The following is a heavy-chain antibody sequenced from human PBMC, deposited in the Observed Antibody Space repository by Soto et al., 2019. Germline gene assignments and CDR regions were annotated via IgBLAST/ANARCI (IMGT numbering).Heavy chain of an antibody. CDR3: ARDTTVYDFWSGPNYYYGMDV. Sequence: QVQLQESGPGLVKPSQTLSLTCTVSGGSISSGGYYWSWIRQHPGKGLEWIGYSYYSGSTYYNPSLKSRVTISVDTSKNQFSLKLSSVTAAGTAVYYCARDTTVYDFWSGPNYYYGMDVWGQGTTVTVSS. D-gene: IGHD3-3*01. J-gene: IGHJ6*02. CDR1: GGSISSGGYY. V-gene: IGHV4-31*03. CDR2: SYYSGST.